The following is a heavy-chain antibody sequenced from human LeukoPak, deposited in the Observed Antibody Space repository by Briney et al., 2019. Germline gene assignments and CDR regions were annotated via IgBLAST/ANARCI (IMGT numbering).Heavy chain of an antibody. Sequence: GASVKVSCKASGYTFNSYDINWVRQATGQGLEWMGWMNPNSGDRGYAQKFQGRVTMTRDTSISTDYMELSRLRSDDTAVYYCARDVSRVGATGPFDYWGQGTLVTVSS. J-gene: IGHJ4*02. V-gene: IGHV1-8*02. CDR3: ARDVSRVGATGPFDY. CDR2: MNPNSGDR. D-gene: IGHD1-26*01. CDR1: GYTFNSYD.